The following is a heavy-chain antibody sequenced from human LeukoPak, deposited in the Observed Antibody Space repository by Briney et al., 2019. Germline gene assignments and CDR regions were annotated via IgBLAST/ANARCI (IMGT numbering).Heavy chain of an antibody. D-gene: IGHD4/OR15-4a*01. Sequence: GGSLRLSCAASGFTFSSYAMSWVRQAPGKGLEWVGRINSKTYGGTTYYAAPVKGRFTISRDDSRNTQYLQMNGLKTEDTAVYYCTTGSGAMTIGHWGQGTLVTVSS. J-gene: IGHJ4*02. CDR1: GFTFSSYA. CDR3: TTGSGAMTIGH. V-gene: IGHV3-15*01. CDR2: INSKTYGGTT.